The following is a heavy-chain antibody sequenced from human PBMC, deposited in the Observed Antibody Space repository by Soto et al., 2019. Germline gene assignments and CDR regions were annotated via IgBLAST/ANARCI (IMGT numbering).Heavy chain of an antibody. V-gene: IGHV4-31*03. CDR2: IYYSGST. D-gene: IGHD4-17*01. J-gene: IGHJ6*02. CDR1: GGSISSGGYY. Sequence: SETLSLTCTVSGGSISSGGYYWSWIRQHPGKGLEWIGYIYYSGSTYYNPSLKSRVTISVDTSKNQFSLKLSSVTAADTAVYYCARADLNNDYGDYVHYYYGMDVWGLGTTVTVSS. CDR3: ARADLNNDYGDYVHYYYGMDV.